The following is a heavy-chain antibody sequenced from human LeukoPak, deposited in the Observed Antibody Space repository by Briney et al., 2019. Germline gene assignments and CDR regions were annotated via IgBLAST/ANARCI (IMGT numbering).Heavy chain of an antibody. CDR1: GYTFTSYG. J-gene: IGHJ5*02. V-gene: IGHV1-69*13. Sequence: ASVKVSCKASGYTFTSYGISWVRQAPGQGLEWMGGIIPIFGTANYAQKFQGRVTITADESTSTAYMELRSLRSEDTAVYYCAHQFWKARDWFDPWGQGTLVTVSS. CDR3: AHQFWKARDWFDP. D-gene: IGHD1-1*01. CDR2: IIPIFGTA.